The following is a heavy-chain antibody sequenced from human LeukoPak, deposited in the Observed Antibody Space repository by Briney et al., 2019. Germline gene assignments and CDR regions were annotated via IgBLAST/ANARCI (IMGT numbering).Heavy chain of an antibody. CDR1: GGSISSYY. V-gene: IGHV4-59*01. Sequence: SETLSLTCTVSGGSISSYYWSWIRQPPGKGLEWIGYIYYSGSTNYNPSLKSRVATSVDTPKNQFSLKLSSVTAADTAVYYCARSESNGSGSYYHDYWGQGTLVTVSS. CDR3: ARSESNGSGSYYHDY. CDR2: IYYSGST. D-gene: IGHD3-10*01. J-gene: IGHJ4*02.